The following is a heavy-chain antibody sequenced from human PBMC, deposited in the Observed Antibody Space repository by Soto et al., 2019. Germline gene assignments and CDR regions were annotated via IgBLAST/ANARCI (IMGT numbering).Heavy chain of an antibody. D-gene: IGHD2-2*01. CDR1: GFTFSSYT. CDR2: ISGTGVPT. V-gene: IGHV3-23*01. CDR3: AKSFCSSSSCFFVWVDP. Sequence: GGSLRLSCAASGFTFSSYTMSWVRQAPGKGLECISLISGTGVPTLYAESVKGRFSVSRDNSKNTLFLEMNNLRVDDTAIYYCAKSFCSSSSCFFVWVDPWG. J-gene: IGHJ5*02.